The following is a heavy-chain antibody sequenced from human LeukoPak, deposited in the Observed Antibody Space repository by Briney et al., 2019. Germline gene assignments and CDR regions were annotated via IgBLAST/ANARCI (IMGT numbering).Heavy chain of an antibody. D-gene: IGHD6-19*01. J-gene: IGHJ4*02. Sequence: GGSLRLSCAASGFTFSSYGMHWVRQAPGKGLERVAVIWYDGSNKYYADSVKGRFTISRDNSKNTLYLQMNSLRAEDTAVYYCAREKSAVAGYYFDYWGQGTLVTVSS. CDR2: IWYDGSNK. CDR3: AREKSAVAGYYFDY. V-gene: IGHV3-33*01. CDR1: GFTFSSYG.